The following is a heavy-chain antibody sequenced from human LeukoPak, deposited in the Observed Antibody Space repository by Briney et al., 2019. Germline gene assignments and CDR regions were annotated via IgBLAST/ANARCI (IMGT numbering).Heavy chain of an antibody. Sequence: GGSLRLSCAVSGFTFSNYAMSWVRQAPGPELEWVSSISGSGGSTYYADSVKGRFTISRDSSKNTLYLQMNSLRAEDTAVYYCAKDDHGGSGWRDYFDCWGQGSLVTVSS. J-gene: IGHJ4*02. CDR3: AKDDHGGSGWRDYFDC. CDR1: GFTFSNYA. D-gene: IGHD6-19*01. V-gene: IGHV3-23*01. CDR2: ISGSGGST.